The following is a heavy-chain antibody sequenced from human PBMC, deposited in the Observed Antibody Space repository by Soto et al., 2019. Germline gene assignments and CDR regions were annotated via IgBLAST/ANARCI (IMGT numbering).Heavy chain of an antibody. CDR2: ISVYNGNT. V-gene: IGHV1-18*01. Sequence: ASVKVSCKASGYTFTSYGISWVRQAPGQGLEWMGRISVYNGNTNYAQKLQGRVTMTTDTSTSTAYMELRSLRSDDTATYFCARYRHCSGDSCNYYYIMDLWGQGTTVTVSS. CDR1: GYTFTSYG. J-gene: IGHJ6*02. D-gene: IGHD2-15*01. CDR3: ARYRHCSGDSCNYYYIMDL.